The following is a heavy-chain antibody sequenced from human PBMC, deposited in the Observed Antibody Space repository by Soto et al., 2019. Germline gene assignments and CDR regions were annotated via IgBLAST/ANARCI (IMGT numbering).Heavy chain of an antibody. CDR3: ARGDYSNLYYHYVVDV. D-gene: IGHD4-4*01. J-gene: IGHJ6*02. CDR2: INPNSGGT. V-gene: IGHV1-2*02. CDR1: GYTFTGYY. Sequence: ASVKVSCKASGYTFTGYYMHWVRQAPGQGLEWMGWINPNSGGTNYAQKFQGRVTMTRDTSISTAYMELSRLRSDDTAVYYCARGDYSNLYYHYVVDVWGQGTTVTVSS.